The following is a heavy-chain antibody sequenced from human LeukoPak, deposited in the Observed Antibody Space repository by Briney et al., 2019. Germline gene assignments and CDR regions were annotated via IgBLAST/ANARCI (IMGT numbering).Heavy chain of an antibody. CDR3: ARIAAYSSSSDPDRDFDY. J-gene: IGHJ4*02. CDR2: IYSGGST. D-gene: IGHD6-6*01. Sequence: PGGSLRLSCAASGFTVSSNYMSWVRQAPGKGLEWVSVIYSGGSTYYADSVKGRFTISRDNSKNTLYLQLNSLRGEDTAVYYCARIAAYSSSSDPDRDFDYWGQGTLVTVSS. CDR1: GFTVSSNY. V-gene: IGHV3-66*01.